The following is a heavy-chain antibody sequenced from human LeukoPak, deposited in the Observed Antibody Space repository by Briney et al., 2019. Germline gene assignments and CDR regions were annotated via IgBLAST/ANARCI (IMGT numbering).Heavy chain of an antibody. Sequence: GGSLRLSCAASGFTFSSYAMHWVRQAPGKGLEWVAVISYDGSNKYYADSVKGRFTISRDNSKNTLYLQMNSLRAEDTAVYYCARARLYYYDSSGYQAFDYWGQGTLVTVSS. CDR2: ISYDGSNK. V-gene: IGHV3-30-3*01. CDR1: GFTFSSYA. D-gene: IGHD3-22*01. CDR3: ARARLYYYDSSGYQAFDY. J-gene: IGHJ4*02.